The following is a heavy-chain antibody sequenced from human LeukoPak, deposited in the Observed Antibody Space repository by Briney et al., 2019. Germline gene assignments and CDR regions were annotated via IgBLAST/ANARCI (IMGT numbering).Heavy chain of an antibody. J-gene: IGHJ4*02. CDR2: ISSSGSTI. CDR3: ARESITGDRDFDY. D-gene: IGHD7-27*01. Sequence: GGSLRLSCAASGFTFSSYEMNWVRQAPGKGLECISYISSSGSTIYYADSVKGRFTISRDNAKNSLYLQMNSLRAEDTALYYCARESITGDRDFDYWGQGTLVTVSS. V-gene: IGHV3-48*03. CDR1: GFTFSSYE.